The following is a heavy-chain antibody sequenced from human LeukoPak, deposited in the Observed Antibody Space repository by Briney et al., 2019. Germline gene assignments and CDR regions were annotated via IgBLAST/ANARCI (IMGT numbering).Heavy chain of an antibody. CDR3: ARDREGWLQLPPPPDY. CDR2: IWYDGSNK. Sequence: QPGRSLRLSCAVSGFTFSSYGMHWVRQAPGKGLEWVAVIWYDGSNKYYADSVKGRFTISRDNSKNTLYLQMNSLRAEHTAVYYCARDREGWLQLPPPPDYWGQGTLVTVSS. J-gene: IGHJ4*02. CDR1: GFTFSSYG. V-gene: IGHV3-33*01. D-gene: IGHD5-24*01.